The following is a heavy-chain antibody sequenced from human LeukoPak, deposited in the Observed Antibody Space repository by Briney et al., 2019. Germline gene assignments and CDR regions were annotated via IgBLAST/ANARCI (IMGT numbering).Heavy chain of an antibody. D-gene: IGHD1-26*01. Sequence: GGSLRLSCAASGFTFSSYSMKWVRQAPGKGLEWVSYISSSSSTIYYADSVKGRFTISRDNAKNSLYLQMNSLRAEDTAVYYCARWGIVEATGYWGQGTLVTVSS. CDR2: ISSSSSTI. J-gene: IGHJ4*02. CDR3: ARWGIVEATGY. CDR1: GFTFSSYS. V-gene: IGHV3-48*01.